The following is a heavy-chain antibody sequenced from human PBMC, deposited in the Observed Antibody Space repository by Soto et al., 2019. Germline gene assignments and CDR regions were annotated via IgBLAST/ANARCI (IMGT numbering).Heavy chain of an antibody. CDR1: GFTFSSYA. CDR3: AKVLYGHGFGDEGAPYFDY. Sequence: DVHLLESGGGLVQPGGSLRLSCAASGFTFSSYAMSWVRQAPGRGLEWVSTISGSGGSTYDADSVKGRFTISRDNSKNTLHQQMNDRVSGDTAVYYCAKVLYGHGFGDEGAPYFDYWGQGTLVTFSS. D-gene: IGHD3-16*01. CDR2: ISGSGGST. V-gene: IGHV3-23*01. J-gene: IGHJ4*02.